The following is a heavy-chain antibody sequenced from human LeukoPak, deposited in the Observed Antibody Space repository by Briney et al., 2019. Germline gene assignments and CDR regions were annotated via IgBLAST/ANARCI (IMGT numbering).Heavy chain of an antibody. D-gene: IGHD3-16*02. CDR1: GFTLSGYA. CDR3: AKVAFGGVIADHFDS. CDR2: IDSSGGGT. J-gene: IGHJ4*02. V-gene: IGHV3-23*01. Sequence: GGSLRLSCAASGFTLSGYAMNWVRQAPGKGLEWVSAIDSSGGGTYYADSVKGRYTISRDNSRNTLSLQMNSLRTDDTAVYYCAKVAFGGVIADHFDSWGQGTLVTVSS.